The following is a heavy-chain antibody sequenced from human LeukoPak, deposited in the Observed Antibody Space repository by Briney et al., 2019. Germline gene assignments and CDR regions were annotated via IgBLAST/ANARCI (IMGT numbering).Heavy chain of an antibody. CDR1: GRSISSSSLY. CDR3: ARAAQIGYCSGGSCYRWFDP. CDR2: INHSGST. Sequence: SETLSRTCTVSGRSISSSSLYWSWIRQPPGKGLEWIGKINHSGSTNYNPSLKSRVTISVDTSKNQFSLKLSSVTAADTAVYYCARAAQIGYCSGGSCYRWFDPWGQGTLVTVSS. J-gene: IGHJ5*02. V-gene: IGHV4-39*07. D-gene: IGHD2-15*01.